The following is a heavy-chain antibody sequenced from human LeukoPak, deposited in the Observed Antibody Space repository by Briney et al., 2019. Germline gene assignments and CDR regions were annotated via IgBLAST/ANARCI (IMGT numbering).Heavy chain of an antibody. Sequence: PSETLSLTCAVYGGSFSGYYWSWIRQPPGKGLEWIGEINHSGSTNYNPSLKSRVTISVDTSKNQFSLKLSSVTAADTAVYYCARWEPNYYDSSGYYRYFDYWGQGTLVTVSS. D-gene: IGHD3-22*01. CDR2: INHSGST. CDR3: ARWEPNYYDSSGYYRYFDY. V-gene: IGHV4-34*01. CDR1: GGSFSGYY. J-gene: IGHJ4*02.